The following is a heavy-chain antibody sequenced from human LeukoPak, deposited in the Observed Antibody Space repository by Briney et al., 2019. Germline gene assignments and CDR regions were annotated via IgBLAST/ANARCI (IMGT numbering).Heavy chain of an antibody. V-gene: IGHV3-23*01. CDR2: ISGSGDTV. D-gene: IGHD4-17*01. Sequence: PGGSLRLSCGASGFTFSSYGMNWVRQAPGKGLEWISDISGSGDTVHYADSVRGRFTISRDNSKNTLFLQMNSLRVDDTAVYHCAKGHGDWGGNYLDHWGQGTQVTVSS. CDR1: GFTFSSYG. CDR3: AKGHGDWGGNYLDH. J-gene: IGHJ4*02.